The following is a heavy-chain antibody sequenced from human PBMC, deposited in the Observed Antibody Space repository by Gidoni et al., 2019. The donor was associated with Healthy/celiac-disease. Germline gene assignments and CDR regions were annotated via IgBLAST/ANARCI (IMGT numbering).Heavy chain of an antibody. CDR2: INAGNGNT. Sequence: QVQLVQSGAEVKKPGASVTVSCKASGYTFTSYAMHWVRQAPGQRLEWMGWINAGNGNTKYSQKFQGRVTITRDTSASTAYMELSSLRSEDTAVYYCARGRYDSSGYYYFDYWGQGTLVTVSS. J-gene: IGHJ4*02. CDR3: ARGRYDSSGYYYFDY. D-gene: IGHD3-22*01. V-gene: IGHV1-3*01. CDR1: GYTFTSYA.